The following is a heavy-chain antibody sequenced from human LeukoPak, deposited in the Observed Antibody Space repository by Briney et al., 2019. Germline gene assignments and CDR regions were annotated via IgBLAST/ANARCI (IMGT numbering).Heavy chain of an antibody. Sequence: SETLSLTCTVSGGSISSYYGSWIRQPAGKGLEWIGRIYTSGSTNYNPSLKSRVTMSVDTSKNQFSLKLSSVTAADTAVYYCARDALWFGELWSAFDIWGQGKMVTVSS. J-gene: IGHJ3*02. CDR3: ARDALWFGELWSAFDI. V-gene: IGHV4-4*07. CDR1: GGSISSYY. D-gene: IGHD3-10*01. CDR2: IYTSGST.